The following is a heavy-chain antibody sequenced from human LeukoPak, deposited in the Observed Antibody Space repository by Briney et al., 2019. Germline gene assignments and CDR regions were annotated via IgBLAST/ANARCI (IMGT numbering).Heavy chain of an antibody. J-gene: IGHJ5*02. Sequence: SETLSLTCTVSGGSITTYYWSWVRLSPGKGLEYIGYIYYAGTTNYNPSLKNRLTITVDTSNNNFSLQLISITAADTALYYFSSLGPQLADWFDPWGQGTLVTVSS. CDR2: IYYAGTT. D-gene: IGHD6-6*01. CDR3: SSLGPQLADWFDP. CDR1: GGSITTYY. V-gene: IGHV4-59*01.